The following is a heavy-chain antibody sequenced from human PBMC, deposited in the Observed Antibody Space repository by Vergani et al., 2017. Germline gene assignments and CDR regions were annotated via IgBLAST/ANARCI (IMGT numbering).Heavy chain of an antibody. J-gene: IGHJ4*02. CDR1: GGSFSGYY. Sequence: QVQLQQWGAGLLKPSETLSLPCAVYGGSFSGYYWSWIRQPPGKGLGGIGEINHSGSTNYNPALKSRVTISVDTSKNQFSLKLSSVTAADTAGDYWARAARVRGFNRYYFDYWGQGTLVTVSS. D-gene: IGHD3-10*01. CDR2: INHSGST. CDR3: ARAARVRGFNRYYFDY. V-gene: IGHV4-34*01.